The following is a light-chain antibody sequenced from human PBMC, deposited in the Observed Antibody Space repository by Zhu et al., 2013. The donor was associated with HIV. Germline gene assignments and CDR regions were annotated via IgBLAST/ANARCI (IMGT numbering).Light chain of an antibody. V-gene: IGKV3-20*01. J-gene: IGKJ5*01. CDR3: QQYDSSPEIT. CDR2: GAS. Sequence: EIVLTQSPGTLSLSPGERATLSCRASQTVRSNYLAWYQQNPGQAPRLLIYGASSRATGIPDRFSGSGSGTDFTLTISGLEPEDFALYFCQQYDSSPEITFGQGTRLEIK. CDR1: QTVRSNY.